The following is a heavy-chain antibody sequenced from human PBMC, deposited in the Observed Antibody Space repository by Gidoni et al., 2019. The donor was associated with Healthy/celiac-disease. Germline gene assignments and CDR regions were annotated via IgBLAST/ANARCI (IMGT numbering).Heavy chain of an antibody. CDR2: ISYDGSNK. J-gene: IGHJ3*02. D-gene: IGHD1-26*01. CDR3: AREGPVGATHVYAFDI. V-gene: IGHV3-30-3*01. Sequence: QVQLVESGGGVVQPGRSLRLSCAASGFTFSSYAMHWVRQAPGKGLEWVAVISYDGSNKYYADSVKGRFTISRDNSKNTLYLQMNSLRAEDTAVYYCAREGPVGATHVYAFDIWGQGTMVTVSS. CDR1: GFTFSSYA.